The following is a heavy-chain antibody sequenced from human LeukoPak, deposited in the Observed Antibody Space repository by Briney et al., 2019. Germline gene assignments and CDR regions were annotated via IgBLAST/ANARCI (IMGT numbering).Heavy chain of an antibody. CDR3: ARQRPRRFLEWYPFDY. J-gene: IGHJ4*02. CDR1: GYSFSSYW. Sequence: GESLKISCKGFGYSFSSYWIGWVRQMPGKGLEWMGIIYPGDSDTRYSPSFQGQVTISADKSISTAYLQWSSLKASDTAMYYCARQRPRRFLEWYPFDYWGQGTLVTVS. CDR2: IYPGDSDT. V-gene: IGHV5-51*01. D-gene: IGHD3-3*01.